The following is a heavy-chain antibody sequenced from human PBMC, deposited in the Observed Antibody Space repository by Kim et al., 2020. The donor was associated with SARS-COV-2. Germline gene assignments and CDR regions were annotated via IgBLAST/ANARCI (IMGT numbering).Heavy chain of an antibody. V-gene: IGHV3-7*03. CDR3: AREPVGHCSSTSCYYLLYYYGMDV. J-gene: IGHJ6*02. CDR2: IKQDGSEK. D-gene: IGHD2-2*01. Sequence: GGSLRLSCAASGFTFSSYWMSWVRQAPGKGLEWVANIKQDGSEKYYVDSVKGRFTISRDNAKNSLYLQMNSLRAEDTAVYYCAREPVGHCSSTSCYYLLYYYGMDVWGQGTTVTVSS. CDR1: GFTFSSYW.